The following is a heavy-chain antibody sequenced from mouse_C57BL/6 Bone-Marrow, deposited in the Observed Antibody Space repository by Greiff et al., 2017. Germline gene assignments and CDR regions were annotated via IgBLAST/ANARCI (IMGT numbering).Heavy chain of an antibody. V-gene: IGHV1-39*01. CDR1: GYSFTDYN. J-gene: IGHJ4*01. CDR3: ARGYDYDYAMDN. CDR2: INPNYGTT. D-gene: IGHD2-4*01. Sequence: VQLQQSGPELVKPGASVKISCKASGYSFTDYNMNWVKQSNGKSLEWIGVINPNYGTTSYNQKFKGKATLTVDQSSSTAYMQINSLTSEDSAVYYWARGYDYDYAMDNWGQGTSGTVSS.